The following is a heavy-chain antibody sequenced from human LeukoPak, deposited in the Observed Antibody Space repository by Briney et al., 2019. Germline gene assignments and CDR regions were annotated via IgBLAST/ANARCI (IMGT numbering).Heavy chain of an antibody. CDR1: GFTFDDYA. CDR3: AKDPLNYYDSSGPIDY. V-gene: IGHV3-9*01. Sequence: PGGSLRLSCAASGFTFDDYAMHWVRQAPGKGLEWVSGISWNSGSIGYADSVKGRFTISRDNAKNSLYLQMNSLRAEDTAVYYCAKDPLNYYDSSGPIDYWGQGTLVTVSS. D-gene: IGHD3-22*01. J-gene: IGHJ4*02. CDR2: ISWNSGSI.